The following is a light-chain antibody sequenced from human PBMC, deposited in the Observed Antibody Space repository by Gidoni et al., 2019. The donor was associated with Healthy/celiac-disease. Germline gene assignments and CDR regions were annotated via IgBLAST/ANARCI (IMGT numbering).Light chain of an antibody. CDR3: QAWDSSTEV. CDR2: QDS. J-gene: IGLJ1*01. Sequence: SYELTQPPSVYVAPGQTASITCSGDKLGDKYACWYQQKQGQSPVLVIYQDSKRPSGIPERFSGSNSGNTATLTISGTQAMDEADYYCQAWDSSTEVFGTGTKVTVL. CDR1: KLGDKY. V-gene: IGLV3-1*01.